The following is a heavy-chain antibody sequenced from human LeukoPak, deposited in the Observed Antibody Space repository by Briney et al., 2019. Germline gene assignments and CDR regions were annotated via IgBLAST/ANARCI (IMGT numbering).Heavy chain of an antibody. V-gene: IGHV5-51*01. J-gene: IGHJ5*02. CDR2: IYPGDSDT. CDR1: GYSFTNYW. CDR3: ARQGSSWYVGSSYNWFDP. Sequence: GESLKISCKASGYSFTNYWIGWVRQMPGKGLEWMGIIYPGDSDTRYSPSFQGQVTISADKSISTAYLQWSSLKASDTAMYYCARQGSSWYVGSSYNWFDPWGQGTLVTVSS. D-gene: IGHD6-13*01.